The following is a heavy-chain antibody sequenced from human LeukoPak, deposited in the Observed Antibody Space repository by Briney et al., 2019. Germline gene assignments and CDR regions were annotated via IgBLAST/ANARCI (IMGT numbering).Heavy chain of an antibody. D-gene: IGHD5-18*01. CDR2: ISYDGSNK. V-gene: IGHV3-30-3*01. Sequence: GGSLRLSCAASGFTFSDYVMHWVRQAPGKGLEWVAVISYDGSNKYHADSVKGRFTISRDNSQNTLYLQMNSLRPEDTAVYYCARDLGYSYGYGHWGQGTLVTVSS. CDR1: GFTFSDYV. J-gene: IGHJ4*02. CDR3: ARDLGYSYGYGH.